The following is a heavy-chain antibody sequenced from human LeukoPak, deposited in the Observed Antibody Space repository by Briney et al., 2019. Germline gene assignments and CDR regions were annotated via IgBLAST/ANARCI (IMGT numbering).Heavy chain of an antibody. Sequence: ASVKVSCKASGYSFTSYHIHWVRQAPGQGLEWMGIINPSGGSTTYAQKFQGRVTMTRDTSTSTAYMELRSLRSDDTAVYYCARDGGGAIAAATFDPWGQGTLVTVSS. J-gene: IGHJ5*02. CDR2: INPSGGST. CDR3: ARDGGGAIAAATFDP. D-gene: IGHD6-13*01. V-gene: IGHV1-46*01. CDR1: GYSFTSYH.